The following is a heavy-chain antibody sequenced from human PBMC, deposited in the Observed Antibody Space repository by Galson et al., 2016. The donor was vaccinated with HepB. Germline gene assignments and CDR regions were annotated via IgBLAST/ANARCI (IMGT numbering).Heavy chain of an antibody. D-gene: IGHD3-22*01. V-gene: IGHV3-30-3*01. CDR2: ISHDGANT. J-gene: IGHJ6*03. CDR3: ARRDSSEWLYYYYNYMDV. Sequence: SLRLSCAASGFTFSSFAMHWVRQAPGKGLEWVAFISHDGANTYYADSVKGRFTISRDNSDNTLYLTMNSLSPDDTAIFYCARRDSSEWLYYYYNYMDVWGKGTTVIVSS. CDR1: GFTFSSFA.